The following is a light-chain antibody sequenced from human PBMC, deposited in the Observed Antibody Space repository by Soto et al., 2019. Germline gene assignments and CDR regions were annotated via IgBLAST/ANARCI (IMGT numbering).Light chain of an antibody. CDR2: DAS. J-gene: IGKJ1*01. V-gene: IGKV3-11*01. Sequence: EIVLTQSPGTLSLSPGERATLSCRASQSFSSYLAWYQQKPGQAPRLLIYDASNRATGIPVRFSGSGSGTDFTLTISSLEPEDFAVYYCQQRSNWPPTTFGQGTKVDIK. CDR1: QSFSSY. CDR3: QQRSNWPPTT.